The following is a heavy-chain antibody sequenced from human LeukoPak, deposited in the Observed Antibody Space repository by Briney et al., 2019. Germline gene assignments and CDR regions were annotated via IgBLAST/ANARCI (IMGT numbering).Heavy chain of an antibody. Sequence: KPSETLSLTCNVSGDSISSSSYYWSWIRVPPGKGLEWIGSIYYAGSTYYNPSLKSRVTLSVDTSTNHFSLNIKSVTAADTAMYYCARGRRIVVLPGRGYFDLWGRGTLVTVSS. CDR1: GDSISSSSYY. CDR3: ARGRRIVVLPGRGYFDL. D-gene: IGHD4/OR15-4a*01. J-gene: IGHJ2*01. V-gene: IGHV4-39*02. CDR2: IYYAGST.